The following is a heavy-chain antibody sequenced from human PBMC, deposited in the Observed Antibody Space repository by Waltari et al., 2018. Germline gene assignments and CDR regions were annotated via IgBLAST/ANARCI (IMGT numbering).Heavy chain of an antibody. D-gene: IGHD3-16*01. V-gene: IGHV4-34*01. CDR3: ASEGGKKAFDI. CDR1: GGSFSGYY. CDR2: INHSGST. Sequence: QVQLQQWGAGLLKPSETLSLTCAVYGGSFSGYYWSWIRQPPGKGLEWIGEINHSGSTNYNPSLKSRVTISVDTSKNQFSLKLSSVTAADTAVYYCASEGGKKAFDIWGQGTMVTVSS. J-gene: IGHJ3*02.